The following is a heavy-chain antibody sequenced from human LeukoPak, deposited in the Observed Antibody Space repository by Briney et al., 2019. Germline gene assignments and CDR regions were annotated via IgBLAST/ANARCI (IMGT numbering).Heavy chain of an antibody. J-gene: IGHJ4*02. CDR3: ARGALWVVVVAATIFCY. CDR1: GFTFSSYG. D-gene: IGHD2-15*01. Sequence: PGGSLRLSCAASGFTFSSYGMHRVRQAPGKGLEWVAVIWYDGSNKYYADSVKGRFTISRDNSKNTLYLQMNSLRAEDTAVYYCARGALWVVVVAATIFCYWGQGTLVTVSS. CDR2: IWYDGSNK. V-gene: IGHV3-33*01.